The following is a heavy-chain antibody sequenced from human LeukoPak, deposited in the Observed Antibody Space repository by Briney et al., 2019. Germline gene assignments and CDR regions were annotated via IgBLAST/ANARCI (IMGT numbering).Heavy chain of an antibody. D-gene: IGHD3-10*01. CDR1: GGSISSGGYY. J-gene: IGHJ4*02. CDR2: IYYSGST. V-gene: IGHV4-61*08. CDR3: ARADPLKKGIGY. Sequence: PSETLSLTCTVSGGSISSGGYYWSWIRQPPGKGLEWIGYIYYSGSTNYNPSLKSRVTISVDTSKNQFSLKLSSVTAADTAVYYCARADPLKKGIGYWGQGTLVTVSS.